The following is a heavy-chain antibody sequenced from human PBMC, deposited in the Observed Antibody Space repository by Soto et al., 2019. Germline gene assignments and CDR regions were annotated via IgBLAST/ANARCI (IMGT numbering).Heavy chain of an antibody. CDR1: GFTFSSYA. Sequence: EVQLVVSGGGLVQPGGSLRLSCSASGFTFSSYAIHWVRQAPGKGLEYVSGLSSDGGSTYYADSVKGRFIISRDNSKNTLYLQMSSLRAEHTAVYYCVKDNYGSASGRGWFEGWGQGTLVTVSS. D-gene: IGHD3-10*01. J-gene: IGHJ5*02. CDR3: VKDNYGSASGRGWFEG. V-gene: IGHV3-64D*06. CDR2: LSSDGGST.